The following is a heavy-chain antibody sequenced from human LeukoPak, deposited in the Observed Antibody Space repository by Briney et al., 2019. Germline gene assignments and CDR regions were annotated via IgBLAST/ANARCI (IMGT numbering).Heavy chain of an antibody. CDR1: GFTFSNYG. Sequence: GGSLRLSCVASGFTFSNYGMHWVRQAPGKGLEWVTVIWYDGSNKYYADSVKGRFTISRDNSKNTLYLQMNSLRAEDTAVYYCATVGATDDFDYWGQGTLVTVSS. J-gene: IGHJ4*02. CDR3: ATVGATDDFDY. CDR2: IWYDGSNK. V-gene: IGHV3-30*02. D-gene: IGHD1-26*01.